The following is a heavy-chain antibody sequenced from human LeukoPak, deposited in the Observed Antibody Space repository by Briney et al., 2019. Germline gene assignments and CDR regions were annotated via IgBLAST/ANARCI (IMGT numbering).Heavy chain of an antibody. CDR3: AKIDNGYDI. CDR2: ISSSRSNTI. Sequence: GGSLRLSCAASGFTFSIYEMNWVRQAPGKGLEWVSYISSSRSNTIYYADSVKGRFIMSRDDAKNSLYLQMNSLRAEDTAVYYCAKIDNGYDIWGQGTMVTVSS. V-gene: IGHV3-48*03. CDR1: GFTFSIYE. J-gene: IGHJ3*02. D-gene: IGHD2-2*03.